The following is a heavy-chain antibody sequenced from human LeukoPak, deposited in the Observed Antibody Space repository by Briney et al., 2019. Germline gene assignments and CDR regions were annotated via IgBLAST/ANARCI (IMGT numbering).Heavy chain of an antibody. CDR2: IYPGDSDT. V-gene: IGHV5-51*01. D-gene: IGHD4-23*01. J-gene: IGHJ3*02. Sequence: GESLKISCKGSGYSFTSYWIAWVRQMPGKGLEWMGLIYPGDSDTRYSPSFQGQVTISADKSITTAYLQWSSLKASDTAMYYCATNFNYGGNSGDAFDIWGQGTMVTVSS. CDR3: ATNFNYGGNSGDAFDI. CDR1: GYSFTSYW.